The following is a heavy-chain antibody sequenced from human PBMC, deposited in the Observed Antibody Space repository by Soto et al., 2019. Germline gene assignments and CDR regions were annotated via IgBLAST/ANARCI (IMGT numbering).Heavy chain of an antibody. CDR3: TGITWFRGMDV. CDR2: TYYKSKWNN. CDR1: GHSVSRNSSV. V-gene: IGHV6-1*01. J-gene: IGHJ6*02. Sequence: SQTLSLPCGISGHSVSRNSSVWNFIRQSPSRGLEWLGRTYYKSKWNNDYALSVKSRITINPDTSKNQFSLHLYSVTPEDTAVYYCTGITWFRGMDVWGQGTPVNV. D-gene: IGHD3-10*01.